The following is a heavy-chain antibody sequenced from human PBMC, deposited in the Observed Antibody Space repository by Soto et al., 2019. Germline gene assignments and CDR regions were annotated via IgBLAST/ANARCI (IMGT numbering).Heavy chain of an antibody. D-gene: IGHD4-17*01. CDR3: ARERDSGDHVP. J-gene: IGHJ5*02. Sequence: EQLVESGGGLVQPGGSLRLSCAASDFSFGNYWMHWVRQAPGKGLAWVSRINSGGSFASYADSVKGRFTISRDNAKNTLYLQMDSLRAEDTAIYYCARERDSGDHVPWGQGTLVTVSS. CDR1: DFSFGNYW. V-gene: IGHV3-74*01. CDR2: INSGGSFA.